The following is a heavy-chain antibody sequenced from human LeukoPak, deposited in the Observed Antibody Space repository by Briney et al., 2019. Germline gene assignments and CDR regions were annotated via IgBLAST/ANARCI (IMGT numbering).Heavy chain of an antibody. CDR2: TYIDGTT. D-gene: IGHD3-10*01. CDR1: GFTITSNY. Sequence: GGCLRLSCAASGFTITSNYMSWVRQAPGKGLEWVSITYIDGTTYYADSVKGRFTISRDSSKNTLYVQMNSLRVEDTAIYYCARDAERIRATEGLDIWGQGTTVTVSS. J-gene: IGHJ3*02. V-gene: IGHV3-66*01. CDR3: ARDAERIRATEGLDI.